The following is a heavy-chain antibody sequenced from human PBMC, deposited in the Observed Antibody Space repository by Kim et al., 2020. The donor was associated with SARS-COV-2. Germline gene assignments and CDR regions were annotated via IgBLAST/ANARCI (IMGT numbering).Heavy chain of an antibody. Sequence: SVKVSCKASGGTFSSYAISWVRQAPGQGLEWMGGIIPIFGTANYAQKFQGRVTITADESTSTAYMELSSLRSEDTAVYYCARDGYGDYASYYYGMDVWGQGTTVTVSS. CDR1: GGTFSSYA. V-gene: IGHV1-69*13. CDR3: ARDGYGDYASYYYGMDV. D-gene: IGHD4-17*01. CDR2: IIPIFGTA. J-gene: IGHJ6*02.